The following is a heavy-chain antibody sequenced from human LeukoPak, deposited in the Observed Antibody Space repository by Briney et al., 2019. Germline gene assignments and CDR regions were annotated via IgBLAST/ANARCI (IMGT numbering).Heavy chain of an antibody. V-gene: IGHV3-23*01. J-gene: IGHJ4*02. CDR1: GFTFSSYA. D-gene: IGHD3-22*01. CDR2: ISGSGGST. Sequence: GGSLRLSCAASGFTFSSYAMSWVRQAPGKGLEWVSAISGSGGSTYYADSVKGRFTISRDNSKNTLYLQMNSLRAEDTAVYYCVKNRYYDSSGQSPFDYWGQGTLVTVSS. CDR3: VKNRYYDSSGQSPFDY.